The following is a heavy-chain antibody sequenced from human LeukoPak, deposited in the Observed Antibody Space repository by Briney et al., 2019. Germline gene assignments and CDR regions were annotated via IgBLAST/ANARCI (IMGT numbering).Heavy chain of an antibody. CDR1: GFSFSTSGVG. CDR3: ARPPYYDILTGSRGTFDY. V-gene: IGHV2-5*02. J-gene: IGHJ4*02. CDR2: IYWDEDK. Sequence: SGPTLVNPTQTLTLTCTFSGFSFSTSGVGVGWIRQPPGKALEWLAVIYWDEDKRYRPSLKSRLTITKDTSKNQVVLTMTNMDPVDTATYCCARPPYYDILTGSRGTFDYWGRGILVTVSS. D-gene: IGHD3-9*01.